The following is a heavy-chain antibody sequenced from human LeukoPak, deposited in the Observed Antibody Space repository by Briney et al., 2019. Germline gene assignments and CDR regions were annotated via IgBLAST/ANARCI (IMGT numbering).Heavy chain of an antibody. CDR1: GGSISSGGYS. CDR3: ARAIWQQLDGWFDP. D-gene: IGHD6-13*01. J-gene: IGHJ5*02. V-gene: IGHV4-30-4*07. Sequence: SETLSLTCTVSGGSISSGGYSWSWIRQPPGKGLEWIGYIYYSGSTYYNPSLKSRVTISVDTSKNQFSLKLSSVTAADTAVYYCARAIWQQLDGWFDPWGQGTLVTVSS. CDR2: IYYSGST.